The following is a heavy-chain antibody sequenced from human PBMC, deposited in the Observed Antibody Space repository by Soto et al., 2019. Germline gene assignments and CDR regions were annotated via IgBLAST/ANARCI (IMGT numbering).Heavy chain of an antibody. J-gene: IGHJ4*02. V-gene: IGHV4-61*01. Sequence: TLSLTCSVSGGSVRSGSYYWTWIRQPPGKGLEWIGYIYQSGTTNYNASLKSRVTISIDTSKNQFFLKLNSVTAADTAVYYCARDSSGRHDYWGQGTLVTVSS. CDR2: IYQSGTT. CDR3: ARDSSGRHDY. CDR1: GGSVRSGSYY. D-gene: IGHD3-22*01.